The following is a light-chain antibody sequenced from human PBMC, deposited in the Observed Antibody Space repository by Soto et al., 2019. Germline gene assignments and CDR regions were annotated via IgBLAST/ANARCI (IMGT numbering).Light chain of an antibody. CDR2: EVS. V-gene: IGLV2-8*01. J-gene: IGLJ1*01. CDR3: SSYAGSNKSV. Sequence: LTQPPSASGSPGQSVTISCTGTSSDVGGYNYVSWYQQHPGKAPKLMIYEVSKRPSGVPDRFSGSKSGNTASLTVSGLRPEDEADYYCSSYAGSNKSVFGTGTKVTVL. CDR1: SSDVGGYNY.